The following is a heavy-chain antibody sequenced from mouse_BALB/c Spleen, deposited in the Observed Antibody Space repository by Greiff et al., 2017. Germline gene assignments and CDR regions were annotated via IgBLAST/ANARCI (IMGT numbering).Heavy chain of an antibody. J-gene: IGHJ4*01. D-gene: IGHD1-1*01. CDR2: IYPGNGDT. CDR1: GYTFTSYN. V-gene: IGHV1-12*01. CDR3: ARNLYYGSSYYAMDY. Sequence: QVQLQQPGAELVKPGASVKMSCKASGYTFTSYNMHWVKQTPGQGLEWIGAIYPGNGDTAYNQKFKGKATLTADKSSSTAYMQLSSLTSEDSAVYYGARNLYYGSSYYAMDYWGQGTSVTVSS.